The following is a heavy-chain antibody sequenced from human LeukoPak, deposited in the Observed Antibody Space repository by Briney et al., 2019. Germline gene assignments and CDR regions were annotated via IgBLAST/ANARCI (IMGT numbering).Heavy chain of an antibody. CDR1: GVSISSGDYY. Sequence: SETLSLTCTVSGVSISSGDYYWSWIRQPPGKGLEWIGYIYYSGSTYYNPSLKSRVTISVDTSKNQFSLKLSSVTAADTAVYYCARLWSGYYYFDYWGQGTLVTVSS. CDR3: ARLWSGYYYFDY. J-gene: IGHJ4*02. D-gene: IGHD3-3*01. V-gene: IGHV4-30-4*08. CDR2: IYYSGST.